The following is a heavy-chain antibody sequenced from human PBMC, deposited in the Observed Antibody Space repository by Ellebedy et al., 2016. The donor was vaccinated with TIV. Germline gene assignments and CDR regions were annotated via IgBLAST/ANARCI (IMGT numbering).Heavy chain of an antibody. D-gene: IGHD4-17*01. CDR2: IYYSGST. V-gene: IGHV4-59*01. CDR3: ARGADGDYGDYGSSIDY. CDR1: GDSISSYY. J-gene: IGHJ4*02. Sequence: SETLSLTXTVSGDSISSYYWSWIRQPPGKGLEWIGYIYYSGSTNYNPSLKSRVTISVDTSKNQFSLKLSSVTAADTAVYYCARGADGDYGDYGSSIDYWGQGTLVTVSS.